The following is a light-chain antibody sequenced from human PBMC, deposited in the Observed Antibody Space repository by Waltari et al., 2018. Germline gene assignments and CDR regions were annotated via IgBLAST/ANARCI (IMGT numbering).Light chain of an antibody. CDR1: QSVLYSSNNKNY. Sequence: DFVMTQSPDSLAVSLGERATINCKSSQSVLYSSNNKNYLAWYQQKPGQPPRLLIHWAATRESGVPDRFSGSGSGADFTLTISSLQAEDVAVYYCQQYYSTPLTFGGGTKVEIK. CDR2: WAA. CDR3: QQYYSTPLT. J-gene: IGKJ4*01. V-gene: IGKV4-1*01.